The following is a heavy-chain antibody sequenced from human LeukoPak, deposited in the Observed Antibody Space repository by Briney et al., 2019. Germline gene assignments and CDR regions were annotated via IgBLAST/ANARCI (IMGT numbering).Heavy chain of an antibody. Sequence: SETLSLTCTVSGGSISSGSYYWSWIRQPAGKGLEWIGRIYTSGSTNYNPSLKSRVTISVDTSKNQFSLKLSSVTAADTAVYYCARGYDSSGLDYWGQGTLVTVSS. CDR1: GGSISSGSYY. CDR2: IYTSGST. D-gene: IGHD3-22*01. CDR3: ARGYDSSGLDY. V-gene: IGHV4-61*02. J-gene: IGHJ4*02.